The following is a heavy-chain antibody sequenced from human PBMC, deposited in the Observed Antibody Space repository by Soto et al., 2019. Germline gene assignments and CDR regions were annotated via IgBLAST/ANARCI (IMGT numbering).Heavy chain of an antibody. D-gene: IGHD5-12*01. V-gene: IGHV4-38-2*01. CDR1: GYSISSGYY. J-gene: IGHJ4*02. Sequence: ETLSLTCSVSGYSISSGYYWGWIRRPPGKGLEWIGTFYHSGSTYYNPSLKSRVTISGDTSKNQFSLKATSVTAADTAVYYCARAGFGGHGYIDYWGQGILVTVSS. CDR2: FYHSGST. CDR3: ARAGFGGHGYIDY.